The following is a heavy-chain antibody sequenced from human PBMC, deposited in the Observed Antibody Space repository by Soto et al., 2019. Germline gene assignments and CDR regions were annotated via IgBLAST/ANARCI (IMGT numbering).Heavy chain of an antibody. J-gene: IGHJ4*02. CDR3: ANAPADPLFFDS. V-gene: IGHV3-43*01. Sequence: EVRLVESGGVVVQSGGSLRLSCAASGFTFDDYTMHWVRQAPGRGLEWVSLVSWDGATTYYADSVKGRFTISRDNNKNSLYLQMNSLRTEDTALYYCANAPADPLFFDSWGQGTLVTVSS. CDR2: VSWDGATT. CDR1: GFTFDDYT.